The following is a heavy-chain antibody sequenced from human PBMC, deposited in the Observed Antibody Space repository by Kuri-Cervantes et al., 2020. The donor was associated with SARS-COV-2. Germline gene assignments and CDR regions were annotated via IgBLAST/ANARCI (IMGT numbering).Heavy chain of an antibody. CDR2: IKQDGSEK. CDR1: GFTFSCYW. V-gene: IGHV3-7*01. Sequence: ESLKTSCASPGFTFSCYWMSWVRQAAGKGLEWVANIKQDGSEKYYVDSVKGRFTISRDNAKNSLYLQMNSLRAEDTAVYYCAREGGSGSYYDHYYYYYYMDVWGKGTTVTVSS. D-gene: IGHD3-10*01. CDR3: AREGGSGSYYDHYYYYYYMDV. J-gene: IGHJ6*03.